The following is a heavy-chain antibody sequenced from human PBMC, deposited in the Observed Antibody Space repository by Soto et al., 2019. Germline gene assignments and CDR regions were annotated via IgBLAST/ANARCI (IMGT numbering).Heavy chain of an antibody. CDR1: GGSCXAYY. J-gene: IGHJ4*02. D-gene: IGHD3-10*01. CDR2: IHHSGGP. CDR3: ASYGSGSYYNGYYFDY. V-gene: IGHV4-34*01. Sequence: SETLSLTWAVDGGSCXAYYWSWIRKYPGKGLEWIGEIHHSGGPKYNPSLKSRVTISADTSKNQFSLELSSVTAADTAVYYCASYGSGSYYNGYYFDYWGQGTLVTVSS.